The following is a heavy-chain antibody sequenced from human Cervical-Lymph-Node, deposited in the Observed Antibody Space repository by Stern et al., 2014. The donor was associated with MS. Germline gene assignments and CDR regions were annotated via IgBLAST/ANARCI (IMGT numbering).Heavy chain of an antibody. V-gene: IGHV1-18*01. CDR3: TRDRGIMGTTTGDY. Sequence: VQLVESGAEVKKPGASVKVSCKASGFTFSNYGLSWVRQAPGQGLEWMGWISVYNGNIAFAQKFQGRLTMTTDTSTSTVYMELRSLRSDDTAVYYCTRDRGIMGTTTGDYWGQGTLVSVSS. CDR1: GFTFSNYG. D-gene: IGHD1-26*01. CDR2: ISVYNGNI. J-gene: IGHJ4*02.